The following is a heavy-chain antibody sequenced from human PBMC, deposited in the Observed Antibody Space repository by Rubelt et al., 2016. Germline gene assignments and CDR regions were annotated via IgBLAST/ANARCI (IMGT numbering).Heavy chain of an antibody. CDR2: VNYDGTT. J-gene: IGHJ4*02. CDR1: VGSFSGYF. CDR3: ARGSIAAAWV. D-gene: IGHD6-25*01. Sequence: QEELQQWGAGLVKPSETLSLTCAVYVGSFSGYFWSWIRQAPGKGLEWIGHVNYDGTTEYSPSLKSRVTLSVDTSKNQLPLKLRSVTAADTAVYYCARGSIAAAWVWGQGTLVTVSS. V-gene: IGHV4-34*01.